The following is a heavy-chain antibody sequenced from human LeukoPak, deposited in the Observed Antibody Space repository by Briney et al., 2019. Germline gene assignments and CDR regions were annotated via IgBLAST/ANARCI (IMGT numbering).Heavy chain of an antibody. CDR2: IYTSGST. D-gene: IGHD1-14*01. CDR1: GGSISSGSYY. CDR3: ARQSYNPDAFDI. V-gene: IGHV4-61*02. Sequence: SETLSLTCTVSGGSISSGSYYWSWIRQPAGKGLEWIGRIYTSGSTNYNPSLKSRVTISVDTSKNQFSLKLSSVTAADTAVYYCARQSYNPDAFDIWGQGTMVTVSS. J-gene: IGHJ3*02.